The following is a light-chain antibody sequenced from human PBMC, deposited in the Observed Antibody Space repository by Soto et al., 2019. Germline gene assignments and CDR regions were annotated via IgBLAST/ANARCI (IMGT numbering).Light chain of an antibody. J-gene: IGKJ1*01. CDR2: AAS. CDR1: QSISSY. Sequence: DIQMTQSPSSLSASVGDRVTITCRASQSISSYLNWYQQKPGKAPKLLIYAASSLQSGVPSRFSGSGSGTDFTLTSSSLQPEDFATYYCQQSYRTSWTFGQGTKVEIK. CDR3: QQSYRTSWT. V-gene: IGKV1-39*01.